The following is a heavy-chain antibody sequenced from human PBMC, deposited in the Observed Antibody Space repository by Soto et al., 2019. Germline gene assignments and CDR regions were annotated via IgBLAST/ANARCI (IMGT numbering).Heavy chain of an antibody. CDR1: GFTFSSYD. CDR2: IVTSGDT. Sequence: EVQLVESGGGLVQPGGSLRLSCAASGFTFSSYDMHWVRQATGKGLEWVSAIVTSGDTYYPGSVKGRFTISRENAKNSLYLQMNSLRAGDKAVYYCARVGLAVDGPTNAFDIRGNGTMVTVSS. D-gene: IGHD6-19*01. V-gene: IGHV3-13*01. J-gene: IGHJ3*02. CDR3: ARVGLAVDGPTNAFDI.